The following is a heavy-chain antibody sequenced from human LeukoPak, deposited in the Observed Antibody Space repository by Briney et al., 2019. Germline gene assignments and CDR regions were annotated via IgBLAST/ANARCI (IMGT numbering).Heavy chain of an antibody. CDR3: ASSPAPVAVAGQYYFDY. D-gene: IGHD6-19*01. J-gene: IGHJ4*02. V-gene: IGHV1-69*13. CDR2: IIPIFGTA. CDR1: GGTFSSYA. Sequence: ASVKVSCKASGGTFSSYAISWVRQAPGQGLEWMGGIIPIFGTANYAQKFQGRVTITADESTSTAYMELSSLRSEDTVVYYCASSPAPVAVAGQYYFDYWGQGTLVTVSS.